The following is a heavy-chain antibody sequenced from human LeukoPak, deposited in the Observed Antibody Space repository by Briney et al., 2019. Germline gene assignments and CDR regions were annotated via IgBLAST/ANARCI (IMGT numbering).Heavy chain of an antibody. V-gene: IGHV1-2*02. CDR2: INPNSGGT. CDR1: GYIFTGYY. D-gene: IGHD3-22*01. CDR3: ARPQKYYSTSGYYLVS. Sequence: ASVKVSCKASGYIFTGYYIYWVRQAPGQGLEWMGWINPNSGGTDSAQKFQGRVAMTRDTSLSTAYMELTRLTSGDTAVYYCARPQKYYSTSGYYLVSWGQGTLVTVSS. J-gene: IGHJ4*02.